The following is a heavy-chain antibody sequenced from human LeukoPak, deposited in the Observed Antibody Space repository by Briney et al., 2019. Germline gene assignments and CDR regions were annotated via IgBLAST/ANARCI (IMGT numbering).Heavy chain of an antibody. CDR1: GGSISSSSYY. V-gene: IGHV4-39*01. J-gene: IGHJ4*02. Sequence: KPSETLSLTCTVSGGSISSSSYYWGWIRQPPGKGLEWIGSIYYSGSTYYNPSLKSRVTISVDTSKNQFSLKLSSVTAADTAVYYCVRQEARVVAATPFDYWGQGTLVTVSS. CDR3: VRQEARVVAATPFDY. CDR2: IYYSGST. D-gene: IGHD2-15*01.